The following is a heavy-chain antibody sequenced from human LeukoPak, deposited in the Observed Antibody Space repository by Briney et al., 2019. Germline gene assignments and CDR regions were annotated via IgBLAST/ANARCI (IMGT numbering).Heavy chain of an antibody. D-gene: IGHD3-22*01. J-gene: IGHJ4*02. CDR3: ARREGSDYDSSGYLDY. Sequence: GASVKVSCKASGYTFTSYYMHWVRHGPRQGLEWMGVINPSGGSTSYAQKFQGRVTMTRDTSTSTVYMELSSLRSEDTAVYYCARREGSDYDSSGYLDYWGQGTLVTVSS. V-gene: IGHV1-46*01. CDR2: INPSGGST. CDR1: GYTFTSYY.